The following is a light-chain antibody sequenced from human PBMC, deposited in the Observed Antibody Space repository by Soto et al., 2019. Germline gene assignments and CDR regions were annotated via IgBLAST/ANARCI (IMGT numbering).Light chain of an antibody. V-gene: IGLV2-14*03. J-gene: IGLJ1*01. Sequence: QSVLTQPASVSGSPGQSISISCTGTSSDVGGYNYVSWYQHQPGKAPKLVIFDVSGRPSGISNRFSGSKSGNTASLTISGLRPEDEADYYCSSYTDLNLYVFGTGNKVTVL. CDR3: SSYTDLNLYV. CDR2: DVS. CDR1: SSDVGGYNY.